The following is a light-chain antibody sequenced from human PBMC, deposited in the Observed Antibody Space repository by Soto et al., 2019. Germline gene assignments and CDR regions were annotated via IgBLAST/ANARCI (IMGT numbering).Light chain of an antibody. CDR2: DVS. CDR3: CSYTTSNTRQIV. Sequence: QCVLTQPASVSGSAGQSITISCTGTSSDVGGYNYVSWYQQHPGKAPKFMIYDVSNRPSGVSNRFSGSKSGNTASLTISGLQAEDEADYYCCSYTTSNTRQIVFGTGTKVTVL. J-gene: IGLJ1*01. CDR1: SSDVGGYNY. V-gene: IGLV2-14*01.